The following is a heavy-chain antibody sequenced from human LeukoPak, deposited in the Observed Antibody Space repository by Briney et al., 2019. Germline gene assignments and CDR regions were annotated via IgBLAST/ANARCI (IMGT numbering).Heavy chain of an antibody. D-gene: IGHD3-10*01. V-gene: IGHV4-39*01. CDR3: ARQKVLLWFGEFTVGGWFDP. Sequence: SETLSLTCTVSGGSISSSSYYWGWIRQPPGKGLEWIGSIYYGESTSYNPSLKSRVTISVDTSKNQFSLKLSSVTAADTAVYYCARQKVLLWFGEFTVGGWFDPWGQGTLVTVSS. CDR2: IYYGEST. CDR1: GGSISSSSYY. J-gene: IGHJ5*02.